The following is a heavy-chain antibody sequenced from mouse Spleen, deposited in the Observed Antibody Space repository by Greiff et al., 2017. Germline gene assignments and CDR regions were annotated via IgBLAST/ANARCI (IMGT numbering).Heavy chain of an antibody. V-gene: IGHV1-77*01. D-gene: IGHD2-14*01. J-gene: IGHJ1*01. Sequence: QVQLKESGPELVKPGASVKMSCKASGYTFTDYVISWVKQRTGQGLEWIGEIYPGSGSTYYNEKFKGKATLTADKSSNTAYMQLSSLTSEDSAVYYWARNYRPEGYFDVLGAGTTVTVSS. CDR3: ARNYRPEGYFDV. CDR2: IYPGSGST. CDR1: GYTFTDYV.